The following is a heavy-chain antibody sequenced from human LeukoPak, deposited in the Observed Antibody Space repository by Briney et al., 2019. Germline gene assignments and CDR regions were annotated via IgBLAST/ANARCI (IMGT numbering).Heavy chain of an antibody. D-gene: IGHD3-9*01. Sequence: SETLSLTCTASGGSISSNSYFWGWIRQPPGKGLEWLGTIYFSGSTYYNPSLNSRVTISVDTSKNQFSLKLSSVTAADTAVYYCARGYYDILNWFDPWGQGTLVTVSS. CDR2: IYFSGST. V-gene: IGHV4-39*01. J-gene: IGHJ5*02. CDR1: GGSISSNSYF. CDR3: ARGYYDILNWFDP.